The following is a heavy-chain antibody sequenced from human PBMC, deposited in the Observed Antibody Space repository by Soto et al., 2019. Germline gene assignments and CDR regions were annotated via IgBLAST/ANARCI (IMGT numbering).Heavy chain of an antibody. Sequence: SETLSITCTASGCYIHNGTYYWTWIRQPPGKGLEWIGYIYYSGSTYYNPSLNSRVIISLDTCKNQFSLELTSVTAADTAVYYCARADGPSGFDYWGQG. D-gene: IGHD3-10*01. CDR1: GCYIHNGTYY. CDR3: ARADGPSGFDY. V-gene: IGHV4-31*03. CDR2: IYYSGST. J-gene: IGHJ4*02.